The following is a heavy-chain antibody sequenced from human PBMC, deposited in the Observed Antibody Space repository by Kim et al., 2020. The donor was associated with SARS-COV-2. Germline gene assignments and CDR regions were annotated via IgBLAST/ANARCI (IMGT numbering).Heavy chain of an antibody. CDR1: GGTFSSYA. J-gene: IGHJ2*01. Sequence: SVKVSCKASGGTFSSYAISWVRQAPGQGLEWMGRIIPILGIATYAQKFTGRVTFTADKSTSTAYMELSSLRSEDTAVYYCAREVPLAAVKVNRYFDLWGRGTLVTVSS. D-gene: IGHD6-25*01. CDR2: IIPILGIA. V-gene: IGHV1-69*04. CDR3: AREVPLAAVKVNRYFDL.